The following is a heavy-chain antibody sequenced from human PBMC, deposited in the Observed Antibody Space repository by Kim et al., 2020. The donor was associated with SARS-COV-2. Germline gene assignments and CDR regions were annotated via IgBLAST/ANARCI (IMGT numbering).Heavy chain of an antibody. CDR1: GASISSYF. CDR2: IYYTGST. D-gene: IGHD2-15*01. J-gene: IGHJ4*02. CDR3: ARRYCPGGSCYAYAY. V-gene: IGHV4-59*08. Sequence: SETLSLTCTVSGASISSYFWSWIRQPPGKGLEWIGHIYYTGSTNYNPSLKSRVTISVDVSKNQFSLKLNSVTAADTAVYYCARRYCPGGSCYAYAYWGQG.